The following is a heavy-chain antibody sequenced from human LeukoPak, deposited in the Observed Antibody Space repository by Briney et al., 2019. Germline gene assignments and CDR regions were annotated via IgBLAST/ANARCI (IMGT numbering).Heavy chain of an antibody. CDR1: GGSISSSSYY. Sequence: SETLSLTCTVSGGSISSSSYYWGWIRQPPGKGLEWIGSIYYSGSTYYNPSLRSRVTISVDTSKNQFSLKLSSVTAADTAVYYCAGQVIAAADNYYFDYWGQGTLVTVSS. J-gene: IGHJ4*02. CDR2: IYYSGST. D-gene: IGHD6-13*01. CDR3: AGQVIAAADNYYFDY. V-gene: IGHV4-39*01.